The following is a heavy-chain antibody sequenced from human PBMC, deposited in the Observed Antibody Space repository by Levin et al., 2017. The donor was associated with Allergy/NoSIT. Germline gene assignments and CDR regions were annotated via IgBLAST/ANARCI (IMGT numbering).Heavy chain of an antibody. CDR2: IIPIFGTA. V-gene: IGHV1-69*01. Sequence: KISCKASGGTFSNYAFSWVRQAPGQGLEWVGGIIPIFGTANYAQKFQGRVTITADESTSTAYMELSSLRSEDTAVYYCASNGYCGSDCYYYFDYWGQGTLVTVSS. CDR1: GGTFSNYA. D-gene: IGHD2-21*02. CDR3: ASNGYCGSDCYYYFDY. J-gene: IGHJ4*02.